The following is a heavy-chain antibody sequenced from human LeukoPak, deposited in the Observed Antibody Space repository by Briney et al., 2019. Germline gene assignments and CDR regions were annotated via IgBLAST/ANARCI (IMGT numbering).Heavy chain of an antibody. CDR2: MSFDVNNK. J-gene: IGHJ4*02. Sequence: GSLRLSCATSGFTFSSYAFHWVRQAPGKGLEWVATMSFDVNNKYYADSVRGRFTISRDNSKNTLYLQMNSLRAEDTAVYSCARLDSSGHDYWGQGTLVTVSS. D-gene: IGHD3-22*01. CDR3: ARLDSSGHDY. V-gene: IGHV3-30*04. CDR1: GFTFSSYA.